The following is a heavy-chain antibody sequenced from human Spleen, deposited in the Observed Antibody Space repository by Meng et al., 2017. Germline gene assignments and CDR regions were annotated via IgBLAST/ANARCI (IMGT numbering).Heavy chain of an antibody. CDR3: ASVVPTAKSCYFDY. V-gene: IGHV4-30-2*05. Sequence: QLQLQESGSGLVKPSQALSLTCAVSAGSFSSGGYSWTWIRQPPGKGLEWIAYIYYSGSTYYNPSLKRRVTISVDTYKNQFPLQLSSVTAADTAVYYCASVVPTAKSCYFDYWGQGTLVTVSS. CDR1: AGSFSSGGYS. D-gene: IGHD2-2*01. J-gene: IGHJ4*02. CDR2: IYYSGST.